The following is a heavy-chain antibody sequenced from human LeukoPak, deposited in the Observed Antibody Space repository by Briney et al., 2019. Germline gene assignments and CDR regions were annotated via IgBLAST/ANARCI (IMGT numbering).Heavy chain of an antibody. Sequence: GESLKISCKGSGYTFTSYWISWVRQLPGKGLEWMGRIDPSDSYTNYSPSFQGHVTISADKSISTAYLQWSSLKASDTAMYYCASQRTRHYYGMDVWGQGTTVTVSS. D-gene: IGHD1/OR15-1a*01. V-gene: IGHV5-10-1*01. CDR1: GYTFTSYW. J-gene: IGHJ6*02. CDR3: ASQRTRHYYGMDV. CDR2: IDPSDSYT.